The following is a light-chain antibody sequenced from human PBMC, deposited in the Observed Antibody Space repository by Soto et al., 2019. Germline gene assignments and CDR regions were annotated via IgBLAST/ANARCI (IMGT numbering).Light chain of an antibody. J-gene: IGLJ1*01. CDR1: SSDVGSYNL. V-gene: IGLV2-23*01. CDR2: EGS. CDR3: FSCEGSITAYV. Sequence: QSALTQPASVSGAPGQSITISCTGTSSDVGSYNLVSWYQQHPGKAPKLMIYEGSKRPSGVSNRFSGSKSGNTASLTISGLQAEDEADYYCFSCEGSITAYVFGTGTKLTVL.